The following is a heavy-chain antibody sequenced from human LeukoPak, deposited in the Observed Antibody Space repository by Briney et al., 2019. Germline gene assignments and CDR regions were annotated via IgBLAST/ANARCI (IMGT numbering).Heavy chain of an antibody. CDR2: ITGDGSST. CDR1: GFTFSNYF. D-gene: IGHD2/OR15-2a*01. Sequence: PGGSLRLSCTASGFTFSNYFMHWVRQVPGEGPVWVSRITGDGSSTSYADSVKGRFTISRDNAKNTLYLQMNSLRAEDTALYYRVRLYAYWGQGTLVTVSS. V-gene: IGHV3-74*01. J-gene: IGHJ4*02. CDR3: VRLYAY.